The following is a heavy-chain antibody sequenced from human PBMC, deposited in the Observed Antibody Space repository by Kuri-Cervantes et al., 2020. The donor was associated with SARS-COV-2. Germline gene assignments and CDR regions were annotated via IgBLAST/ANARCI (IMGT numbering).Heavy chain of an antibody. J-gene: IGHJ3*02. D-gene: IGHD3-22*01. CDR1: GGSISSGSYY. CDR3: ARIAVVISDAFDI. V-gene: IGHV4-39*01. CDR2: INYIGST. Sequence: SETLSLTCNVSGGSISSGSYYWGWIRQPPGKGLEWIANINYIGSTYSNPFLKSRLTISVDTSTNRFSLKLNPVTAADTAVYYCARIAVVISDAFDIWGQGTVVTVSS.